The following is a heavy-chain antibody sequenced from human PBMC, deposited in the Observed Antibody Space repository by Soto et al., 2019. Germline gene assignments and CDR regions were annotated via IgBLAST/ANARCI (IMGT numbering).Heavy chain of an antibody. CDR3: ARGPTDYYDNSGDYFLDY. CDR2: ISTYNGNT. CDR1: GYTFTTYG. Sequence: QVLLVQSGAEVKKPGASVKVSCKASGYTFTTYGMSWVRQAPGQGLDWMGWISTYNGNTKYAERLQGRVTMSTDTTTSTAYMERRSLRSDDTAVYYCARGPTDYYDNSGDYFLDYWGQGTLVTVSS. J-gene: IGHJ4*02. V-gene: IGHV1-18*01. D-gene: IGHD3-22*01.